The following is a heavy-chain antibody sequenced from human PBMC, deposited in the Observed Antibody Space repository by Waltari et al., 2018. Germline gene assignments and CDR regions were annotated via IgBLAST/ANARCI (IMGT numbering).Heavy chain of an antibody. J-gene: IGHJ3*02. Sequence: EVQLVESGGGLVQPGGSLRLSCAASGFTFSSYAMSWVRPAPGKGLEWVSAISGSGGSTYYADSVKGRFTISRDNSKNTLYLQMNSLRAEDTAVYYCAKALYGVVVAATDDAFDIWGQGTMVTVSS. CDR2: ISGSGGST. CDR1: GFTFSSYA. V-gene: IGHV3-23*04. CDR3: AKALYGVVVAATDDAFDI. D-gene: IGHD2-15*01.